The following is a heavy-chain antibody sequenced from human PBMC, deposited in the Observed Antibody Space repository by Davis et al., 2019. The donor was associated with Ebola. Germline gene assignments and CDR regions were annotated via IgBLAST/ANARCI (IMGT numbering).Heavy chain of an antibody. J-gene: IGHJ6*02. CDR3: ARDRVVVVAGRAIYYYGMDV. Sequence: GSLRLSCAVYGGSFSGYYWSWIRQPPGKGLVWIGEINHSGSTNYNPSLKSRVTISVDTSKNQFSLKLSSVTAADTAVYYCARDRVVVVAGRAIYYYGMDVWGQGTTVTVSS. CDR2: INHSGST. V-gene: IGHV4-34*01. CDR1: GGSFSGYY. D-gene: IGHD2-15*01.